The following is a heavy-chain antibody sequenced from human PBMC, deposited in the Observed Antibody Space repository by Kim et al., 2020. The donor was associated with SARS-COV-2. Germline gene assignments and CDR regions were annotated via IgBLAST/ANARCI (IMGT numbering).Heavy chain of an antibody. J-gene: IGHJ4*02. Sequence: NTSYSQKFQARDSITRDTSATTAYLELSGLRSEDTAIYYCAREAVAGSFDYWGRGTLVTVSS. V-gene: IGHV1-3*01. D-gene: IGHD6-19*01. CDR2: NT. CDR3: AREAVAGSFDY.